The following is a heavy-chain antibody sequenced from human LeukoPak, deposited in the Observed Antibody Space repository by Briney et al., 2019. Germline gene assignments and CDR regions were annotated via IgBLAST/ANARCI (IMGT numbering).Heavy chain of an antibody. V-gene: IGHV3-53*01. D-gene: IGHD6-13*01. CDR1: GFTVSNNY. J-gene: IGHJ4*02. Sequence: GGSLRLSCAASGFTVSNNYMNWVRQAPGKGLEWVSLIYSRGGTSYADSVKGRFTISRDSSKNTLFLQMNSLRVEDRAVYYCARDPPGIAASGTYYWGQGTLVTVSS. CDR3: ARDPPGIAASGTYY. CDR2: IYSRGGT.